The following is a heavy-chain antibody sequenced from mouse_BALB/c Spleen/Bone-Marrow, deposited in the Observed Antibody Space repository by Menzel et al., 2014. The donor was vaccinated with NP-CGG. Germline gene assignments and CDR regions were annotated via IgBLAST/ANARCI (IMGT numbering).Heavy chain of an antibody. Sequence: VQGVESGAELAKPGASVKMSCKASGYTFTSYWMHWVKQRPGQVLEWIGYINPSTGYTEYNLKFKDKATLTADKSSSTAYIQLSSLTSEDSAVYYCASPYGYEDYSAMDYWGQGTSVTVSP. CDR2: INPSTGYT. CDR3: ASPYGYEDYSAMDY. J-gene: IGHJ4*01. V-gene: IGHV1-7*01. CDR1: GYTFTSYW. D-gene: IGHD1-2*01.